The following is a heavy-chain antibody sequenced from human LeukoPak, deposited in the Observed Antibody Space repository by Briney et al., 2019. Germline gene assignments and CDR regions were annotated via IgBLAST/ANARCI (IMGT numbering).Heavy chain of an antibody. Sequence: SETLSLTCTVSGGSISSYYWSWIRQPAGKGLEWIGRIYSTGSTNYNPSLKSRVTMSVDTSKNQFSLRLRSVTAADSAVYYCARQIASAGTAGFDFWGQGALVTVSS. V-gene: IGHV4-4*07. CDR3: ARQIASAGTAGFDF. CDR2: IYSTGST. J-gene: IGHJ4*02. CDR1: GGSISSYY. D-gene: IGHD6-13*01.